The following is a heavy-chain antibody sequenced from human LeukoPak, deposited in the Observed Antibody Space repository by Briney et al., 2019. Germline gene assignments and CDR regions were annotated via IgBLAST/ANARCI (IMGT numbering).Heavy chain of an antibody. V-gene: IGHV1-8*01. D-gene: IGHD3-9*01. J-gene: IGHJ4*02. Sequence: RASVKVSCKASGYTFTSYDINWVRQATGQGLEWMGWMNPNSGNTGYAQKFQGRVTMTRNTSISTAYMELSSLRSEDTAVYYCARGLLVNEYDILTGYPGDLDYWRQGTLVTVSS. CDR2: MNPNSGNT. CDR1: GYTFTSYD. CDR3: ARGLLVNEYDILTGYPGDLDY.